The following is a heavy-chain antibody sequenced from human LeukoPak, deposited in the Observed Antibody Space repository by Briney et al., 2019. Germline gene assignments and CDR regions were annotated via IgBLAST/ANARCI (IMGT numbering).Heavy chain of an antibody. CDR1: GFTFSSYA. Sequence: GRSLRLSCAASGFTFSSYAMHWVRQAPGKGLEWVAIISYDGTNKYYADSVKGRFTISRDNSKNTLYVQMNSLRAEDTAVYYCARPVCTGCYSFDYWGQGTLVTVSS. V-gene: IGHV3-30-3*01. CDR3: ARPVCTGCYSFDY. J-gene: IGHJ4*02. CDR2: ISYDGTNK. D-gene: IGHD2-2*01.